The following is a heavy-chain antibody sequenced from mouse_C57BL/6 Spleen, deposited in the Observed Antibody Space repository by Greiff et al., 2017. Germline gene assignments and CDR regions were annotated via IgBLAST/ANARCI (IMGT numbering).Heavy chain of an antibody. CDR1: GYTFTDYE. J-gene: IGHJ2*01. V-gene: IGHV1-15*01. CDR3: TRDYGSMSYFDY. D-gene: IGHD1-1*01. Sequence: QVQLQQSGAELVRPGASVTLSCKASGYTFTDYEMHWVKQTPVHGLEWIGAIDPETGGTAYNQKFKGKAILTADKSSSPAYMELRSLTSEDSAVYYCTRDYGSMSYFDYWGQGTTLTVSS. CDR2: IDPETGGT.